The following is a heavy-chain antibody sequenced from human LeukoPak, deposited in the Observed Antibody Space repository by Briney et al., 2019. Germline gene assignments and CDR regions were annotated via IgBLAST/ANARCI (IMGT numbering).Heavy chain of an antibody. CDR3: ASPGPYVAAAEAGNFDY. V-gene: IGHV1-69*05. J-gene: IGHJ4*02. D-gene: IGHD6-13*01. CDR1: GRTFSSYA. Sequence: ESSVNLSCTSSGRTFSSYAISGMGLAPGQGREWMRGIIPIFGTATYAQQFQGRVTIPTAEYTSTAYMELSRLRSEDTAVYYCASPGPYVAAAEAGNFDYWGQGTLVTVPS. CDR2: IIPIFGTA.